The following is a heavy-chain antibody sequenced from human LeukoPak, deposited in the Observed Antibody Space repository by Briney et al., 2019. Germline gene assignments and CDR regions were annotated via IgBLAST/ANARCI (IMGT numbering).Heavy chain of an antibody. J-gene: IGHJ4*02. Sequence: GASVKVSCKASGYTFTAYYIHWVRQAPGQGLGWMGWINPNSGGTNYAQKFQGRVTMTRDTSISTAYMELSRLTSDDTAVYYCARDAIVRDYSNSDYWGQGTLVTVSS. CDR1: GYTFTAYY. CDR3: ARDAIVRDYSNSDY. V-gene: IGHV1-2*02. D-gene: IGHD4-11*01. CDR2: INPNSGGT.